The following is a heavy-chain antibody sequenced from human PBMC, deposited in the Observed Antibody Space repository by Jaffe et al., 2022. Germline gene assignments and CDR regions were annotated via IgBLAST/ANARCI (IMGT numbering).Heavy chain of an antibody. D-gene: IGHD3-16*01. V-gene: IGHV1-46*01. CDR2: INPGGDSP. J-gene: IGHJ1*01. Sequence: QVQLLQSGAEVKAPGASVKVSCRASGYSFSSYYIHWVRQAPGQGLEWMGKINPGGDSPSYTQKFHGRVTMSRDMSTTTVYMELSSLRSEDTAVYYCARVGGGVARVGGGVYYDSGNFLRAAYFEHWGQGTLVTVSS. CDR3: ARVGGGVARVGGGVYYDSGNFLRAAYFEH. CDR1: GYSFSSYY.